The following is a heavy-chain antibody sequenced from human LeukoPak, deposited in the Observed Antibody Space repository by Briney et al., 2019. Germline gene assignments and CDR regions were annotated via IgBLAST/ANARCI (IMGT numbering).Heavy chain of an antibody. CDR2: INTDGSST. J-gene: IGHJ4*02. V-gene: IGHV3-74*01. D-gene: IGHD3-22*01. Sequence: PGGSLRLSCAASGFTFSSYWMHWVRQVPGKGLVWVSRINTDGSSTNYADSVKGRFTISRDNAKNTLYLQMNSLRAEDTAVYYCARRYYHDSSGYPFDYWGQGTLVTVSS. CDR3: ARRYYHDSSGYPFDY. CDR1: GFTFSSYW.